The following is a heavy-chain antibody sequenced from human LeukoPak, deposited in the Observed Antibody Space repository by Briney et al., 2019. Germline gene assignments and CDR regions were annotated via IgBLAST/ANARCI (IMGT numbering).Heavy chain of an antibody. J-gene: IGHJ4*02. Sequence: GGSLRLSCAASGFTFSSYGMHWVRQAPGKGLEWVALIWYDGTSKHYGDSVKGRFTISRDNSNNTLYLQMNSLRAEDTAVYYCARDANYYFDYWGQGTLVTVSS. CDR2: IWYDGTSK. CDR3: ARDANYYFDY. CDR1: GFTFSSYG. V-gene: IGHV3-33*01.